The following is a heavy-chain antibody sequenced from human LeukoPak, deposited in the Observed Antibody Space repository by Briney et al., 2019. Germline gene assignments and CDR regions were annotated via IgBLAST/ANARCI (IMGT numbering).Heavy chain of an antibody. V-gene: IGHV3-23*01. CDR2: ISDSGRNT. J-gene: IGHJ4*02. CDR3: AAGWYFDY. D-gene: IGHD2-15*01. CDR1: GFSLSSYA. Sequence: GGSLRLSCAASGFSLSSYAMSWVRQAPGKGLEWVSAISDSGRNTYYADFVKGRFTISRDDSKNTLYLQMNSLRAEDTAVYYCAAGWYFDYWGQGTLVTVSS.